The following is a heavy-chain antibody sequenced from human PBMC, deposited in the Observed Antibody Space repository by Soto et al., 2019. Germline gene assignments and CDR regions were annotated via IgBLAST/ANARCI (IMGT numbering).Heavy chain of an antibody. J-gene: IGHJ4*02. CDR3: ARGAREYYFDY. CDR1: GGTFSSYT. Sequence: QVQLVQSGAEVKKPGSSVKVSCKASGGTFSSYTISWVRQAPGQGLEWMGRIIPILGIANYAQKFQGRVTITADKSTSTAYMELSSLRSEDTAVYCCARGAREYYFDYWGQGTLVTVSS. V-gene: IGHV1-69*02. D-gene: IGHD3-16*01. CDR2: IIPILGIA.